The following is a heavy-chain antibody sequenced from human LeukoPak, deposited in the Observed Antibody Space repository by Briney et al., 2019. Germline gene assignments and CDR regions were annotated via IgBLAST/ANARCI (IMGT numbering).Heavy chain of an antibody. Sequence: GGSLRLSCAASGFTFSSYWMNWVRQAPGKGLVWVSRIASDGSSTTYADSVKGRFSISGDNAKNTLYLQMNSLRVEDTAVYYCARGRPHGDDYWGQGTLVTVSS. CDR1: GFTFSSYW. CDR3: ARGRPHGDDY. J-gene: IGHJ4*02. D-gene: IGHD2-21*01. CDR2: IASDGSST. V-gene: IGHV3-74*01.